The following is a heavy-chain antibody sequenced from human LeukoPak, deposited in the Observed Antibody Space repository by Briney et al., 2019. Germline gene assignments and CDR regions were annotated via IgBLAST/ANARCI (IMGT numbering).Heavy chain of an antibody. Sequence: GGSLRLSCAASGFTFSSYSMNWVRQAPGKGLEWVAFIRYDGSNKYYADSVKGRFTISRDNSKNTLYLQMNSLRAEDTAVYYCAKSRIPYYYYYMDVWGKGTTVTVSS. CDR2: IRYDGSNK. J-gene: IGHJ6*03. D-gene: IGHD2/OR15-2a*01. V-gene: IGHV3-30*02. CDR1: GFTFSSYS. CDR3: AKSRIPYYYYYMDV.